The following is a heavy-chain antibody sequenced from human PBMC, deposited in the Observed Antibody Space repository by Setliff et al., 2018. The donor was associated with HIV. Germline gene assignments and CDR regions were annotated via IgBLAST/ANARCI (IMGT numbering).Heavy chain of an antibody. D-gene: IGHD2-15*01. J-gene: IGHJ6*03. V-gene: IGHV4-61*02. Sequence: PSETLSLTCTVSGGSISSGSYYWSWVRQPAGKGLEWIGRFYTSGATKYNPSLKSRVTISRDTSKNQFSLKLTSVTAADTAVFFCARAKGYDYYMDVWGTGTTVTVSS. CDR3: ARAKGYDYYMDV. CDR1: GGSISSGSYY. CDR2: FYTSGAT.